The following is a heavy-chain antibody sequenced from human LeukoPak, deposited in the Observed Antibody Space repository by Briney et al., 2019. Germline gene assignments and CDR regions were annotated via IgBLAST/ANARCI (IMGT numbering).Heavy chain of an antibody. CDR1: GGSISSGGYY. Sequence: SQTLSLTCTVSGGSISSGGYYWSWIRQHPGKGLEWIGYIYYSGSTYYNPSLKSRVTISVDTSKNQFSLKLSSVTAADTAVYYCARVRPTYYYGSGSYGDFDYWGQGTLVTVSS. D-gene: IGHD3-10*01. CDR2: IYYSGST. CDR3: ARVRPTYYYGSGSYGDFDY. J-gene: IGHJ4*02. V-gene: IGHV4-31*03.